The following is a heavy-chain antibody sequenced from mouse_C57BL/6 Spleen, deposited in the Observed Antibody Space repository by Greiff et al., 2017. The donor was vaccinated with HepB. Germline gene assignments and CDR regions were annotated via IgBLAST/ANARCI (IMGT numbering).Heavy chain of an antibody. CDR2: IYPGDGDT. J-gene: IGHJ4*01. D-gene: IGHD1-1*01. CDR1: GYAFSSSW. V-gene: IGHV1-82*01. Sequence: VKLLESGPELVKPGASVKISCKASGYAFSSSWMNWVKQRPGKGLEWIGRIYPGDGDTNYNGKFKGKATLTADKSSSTAYMQLSSLTSEDSAVYFCARKPPYYYGRKGYAMDYWGQGTSVTVSS. CDR3: ARKPPYYYGRKGYAMDY.